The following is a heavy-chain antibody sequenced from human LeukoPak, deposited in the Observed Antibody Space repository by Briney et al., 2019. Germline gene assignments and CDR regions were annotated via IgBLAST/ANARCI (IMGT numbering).Heavy chain of an antibody. CDR1: GFTFSSYG. V-gene: IGHV3-30*18. Sequence: GGSLRLSCAASGFTFSSYGMHWVRQAPGKGLEWVAVISYDGSNKYYADSVKGRFTISRDNSKNTLYLQMNSLRAEDTAVYYCAKDQALGGRSSYLNYWGQGTLVTVSS. CDR3: AKDQALGGRSSYLNY. D-gene: IGHD3-10*01. CDR2: ISYDGSNK. J-gene: IGHJ4*02.